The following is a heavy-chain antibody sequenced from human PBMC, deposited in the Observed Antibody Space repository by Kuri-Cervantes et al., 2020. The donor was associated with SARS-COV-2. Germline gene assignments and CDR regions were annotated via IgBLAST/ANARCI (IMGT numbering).Heavy chain of an antibody. Sequence: GESLKISCAASGFTFSSYGMHWVRQAPGKGLEWVAVIWYDGSNKYYADSVKGRFTISRDNSKNTLYLQMNSLRAEDTAVYYCARDQVSAAGTANYWGQGALVTVSS. J-gene: IGHJ4*02. CDR2: IWYDGSNK. CDR1: GFTFSSYG. CDR3: ARDQVSAAGTANY. V-gene: IGHV3-33*08. D-gene: IGHD6-13*01.